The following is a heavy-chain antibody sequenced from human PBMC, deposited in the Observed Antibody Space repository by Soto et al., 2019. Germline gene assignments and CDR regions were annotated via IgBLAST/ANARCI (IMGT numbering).Heavy chain of an antibody. Sequence: EVQLVESGGGLVQPGGSLRLSCAASGFTFFAYWIHWVRQVPGKGLVWVSRINSDGSHTSYADSVRGRFTISRDNSKNTVYLQMNSLRAEDTAVYDCAKEGDYGDYAGENWFDSWGQGSLVTVSS. D-gene: IGHD4-17*01. CDR2: INSDGSHT. CDR1: GFTFFAYW. CDR3: AKEGDYGDYAGENWFDS. J-gene: IGHJ5*01. V-gene: IGHV3-74*01.